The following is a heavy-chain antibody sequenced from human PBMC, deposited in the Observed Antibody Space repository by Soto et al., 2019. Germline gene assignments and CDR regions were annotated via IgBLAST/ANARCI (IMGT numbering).Heavy chain of an antibody. CDR2: IYFGGTT. CDR1: GGSISPNY. J-gene: IGHJ4*02. Sequence: QVQLQESGPGLVKPSETLSLTCTVSGGSISPNYWSWIRQPPGKGLEWIGYIYFGGTTMYNPSLTSRVTISVDTSKTQFSLHRTSVTAADTAVYYCARLGGYFQALDSWGQGTLVTVSS. D-gene: IGHD3-22*01. V-gene: IGHV4-59*08. CDR3: ARLGGYFQALDS.